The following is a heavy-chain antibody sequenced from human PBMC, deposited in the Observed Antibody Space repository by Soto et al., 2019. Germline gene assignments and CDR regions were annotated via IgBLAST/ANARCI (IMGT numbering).Heavy chain of an antibody. Sequence: GGSLRLSCAASGFTFSSYAMSWVRQAPGKGLEWVSAISGSGGSTYYADSVKGRFTISRDNSKNTLYLQMNSLRAEDTAVYYCAKATYDFWSGYPTGFDYWGQGTLVTVSS. CDR1: GFTFSSYA. CDR3: AKATYDFWSGYPTGFDY. D-gene: IGHD3-3*01. CDR2: ISGSGGST. V-gene: IGHV3-23*01. J-gene: IGHJ4*02.